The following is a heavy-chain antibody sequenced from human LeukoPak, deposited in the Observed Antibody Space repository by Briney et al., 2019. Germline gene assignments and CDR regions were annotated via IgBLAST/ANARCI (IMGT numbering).Heavy chain of an antibody. CDR1: GYTLTELS. D-gene: IGHD3-22*01. CDR3: ATVVDDSSGYGLGY. V-gene: IGHV1-24*01. CDR2: FDPEDGET. J-gene: IGHJ4*02. Sequence: ASVKVSCKVSGYTLTELSMHWVRQAPGKGLEWMGGFDPEDGETIYAQKFQGRVTMTEDTSTDTAYMELSSLRSEDTAVYYCATVVDDSSGYGLGYWGQGTLVTVSS.